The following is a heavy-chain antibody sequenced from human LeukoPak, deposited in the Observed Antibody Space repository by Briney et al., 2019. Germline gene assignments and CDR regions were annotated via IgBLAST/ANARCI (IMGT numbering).Heavy chain of an antibody. Sequence: PGGSLRLSCAASGFTFDIHAMSWVRQTPGKVLEWVSSVSGNGVNTAYADSVKGRFTISRDNSKNTLYLQMNSLRAEDTAIYYCAKDTLTTMVRGGPPDAFDIWGQGTMVTFSS. CDR1: GFTFDIHA. CDR3: AKDTLTTMVRGGPPDAFDI. CDR2: VSGNGVNT. D-gene: IGHD3-10*01. J-gene: IGHJ3*02. V-gene: IGHV3-23*01.